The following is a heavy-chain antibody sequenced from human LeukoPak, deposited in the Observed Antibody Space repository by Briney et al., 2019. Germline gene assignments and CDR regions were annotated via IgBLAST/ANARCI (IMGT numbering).Heavy chain of an antibody. CDR1: GFTFSSYW. V-gene: IGHV3-7*01. Sequence: GGSLRLFCAASGFTFSSYWMSWDRQAPGKGLEWVASIKQDGSEKYYVDSVKGRFTISRDNAKNSLYLQMNSLRAEDTALYYCARAPGEGWFDPWGQGTLVTVSS. CDR3: ARAPGEGWFDP. D-gene: IGHD4-17*01. CDR2: IKQDGSEK. J-gene: IGHJ5*02.